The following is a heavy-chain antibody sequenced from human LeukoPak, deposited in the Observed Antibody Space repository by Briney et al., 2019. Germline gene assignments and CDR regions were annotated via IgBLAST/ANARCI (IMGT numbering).Heavy chain of an antibody. CDR1: GFTFSSYW. CDR3: ARGYSGYVLDY. V-gene: IGHV3-30*03. D-gene: IGHD5-12*01. CDR2: ISYDGSNK. J-gene: IGHJ4*02. Sequence: GGSLRLSCAASGFTFSSYWMSWVHQAPGKGLEWVAVISYDGSNKYYADSVKGRFTISRDNSKNTLYLQMDSLRAEDTAVYYCARGYSGYVLDYWGQGTLVTVSS.